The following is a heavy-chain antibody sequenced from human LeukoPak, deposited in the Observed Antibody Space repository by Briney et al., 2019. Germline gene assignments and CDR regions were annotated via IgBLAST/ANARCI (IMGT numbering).Heavy chain of an antibody. D-gene: IGHD6-6*01. V-gene: IGHV1-2*02. J-gene: IGHJ4*02. CDR3: ARDRSSSSSGLEF. Sequence: ASVKVSCKASGYTFTGYYMHWVRQAPGQGLEWMGWINPNSGGTNYAQKFQGRVTMTRDTSISTAYMELSRLRSDDTAVYYCARDRSSSSSGLEFWGQGTLVTVSS. CDR2: INPNSGGT. CDR1: GYTFTGYY.